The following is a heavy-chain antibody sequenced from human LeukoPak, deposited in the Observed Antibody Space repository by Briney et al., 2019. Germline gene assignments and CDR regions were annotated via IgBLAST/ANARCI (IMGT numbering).Heavy chain of an antibody. CDR1: GYSFTSYW. V-gene: IGHV5-51*01. CDR3: ARVEFSRSSAYNWFDP. D-gene: IGHD6-6*01. Sequence: GESLKISCKGSGYSFTSYWIGWVRQMPGKGLEWMGIINPRDSDTRYSPSFQGQVTISADKSISTAYLQWTSLKAPDTAMYYCARVEFSRSSAYNWFDPWGQGTPVTVSS. CDR2: INPRDSDT. J-gene: IGHJ5*02.